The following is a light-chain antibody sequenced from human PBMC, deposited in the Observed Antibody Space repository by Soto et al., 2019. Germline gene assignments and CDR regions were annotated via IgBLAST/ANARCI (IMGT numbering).Light chain of an antibody. V-gene: IGKV3-11*01. CDR3: QQRSNWPLT. J-gene: IGKJ4*01. CDR1: QSVNTY. CDR2: DAS. Sequence: EIVLTQSPATLSLSPGERATLSCRASQSVNTYLAWYQQRPGQAPRLLMYDASNRATGIPARFSGRGSGTDFTLTIDSLEHEDFAVYYCQQRSNWPLTFGGGTKVEIK.